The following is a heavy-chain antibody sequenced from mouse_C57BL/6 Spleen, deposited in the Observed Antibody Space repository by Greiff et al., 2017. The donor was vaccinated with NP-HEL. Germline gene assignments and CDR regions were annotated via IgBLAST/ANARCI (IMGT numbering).Heavy chain of an antibody. CDR2: IDPSDSYT. Sequence: QVQLQQSGAELVMPGASVKLSCKASGYTFTSYWMHWVKQRPGPGLEWIGEIDPSDSYTTYNKKFKGKSTLTVEKSSSTAYMQLRSLTSEESAAYYCARRVITTVVAPYFDYWGQGTTRTVSS. D-gene: IGHD1-1*01. J-gene: IGHJ2*01. CDR1: GYTFTSYW. CDR3: ARRVITTVVAPYFDY. V-gene: IGHV1-69*01.